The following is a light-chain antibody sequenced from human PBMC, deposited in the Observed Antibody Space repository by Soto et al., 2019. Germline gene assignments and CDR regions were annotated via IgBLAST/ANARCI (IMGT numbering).Light chain of an antibody. CDR1: SSNIGAGYD. V-gene: IGLV1-40*01. CDR3: QSYDSSLSGSV. Sequence: QSVLTQPPSLSGAPGQRVTISCTGSSSNIGAGYDVHWYQQLPGTAPKLLSYGNSNRPSGVPDRFSGSKSGTSASLAITGLQAEDEADYYCQSYDSSLSGSVFGGGTKLTVL. J-gene: IGLJ2*01. CDR2: GNS.